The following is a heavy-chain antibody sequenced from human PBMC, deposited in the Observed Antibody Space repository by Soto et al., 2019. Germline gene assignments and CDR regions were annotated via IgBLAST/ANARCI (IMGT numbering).Heavy chain of an antibody. Sequence: QITLKESGPTLVKPTQSLTLTCTFSGFSLNTSGVGVAWIRQPPGEALEWLALIYWDDDKRYSPFLNNRLTITKDTSKNQVVLTMTNMDPVDTATYYCAYISGGLRGTYNWFDPWGQGTLVTVSS. V-gene: IGHV2-5*02. CDR3: AYISGGLRGTYNWFDP. CDR1: GFSLNTSGVG. CDR2: IYWDDDK. D-gene: IGHD3-10*01. J-gene: IGHJ5*02.